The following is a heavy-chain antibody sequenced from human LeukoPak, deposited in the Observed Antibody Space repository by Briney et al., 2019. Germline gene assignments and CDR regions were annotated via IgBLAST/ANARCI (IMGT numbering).Heavy chain of an antibody. J-gene: IGHJ5*02. V-gene: IGHV1-69*02. CDR3: ARGRYYGSGSYSSWWFDP. CDR2: IIPILGIA. Sequence: GASVKVSCKASGGTFSSYTISWVRQAPGQGVEWMGRIIPILGIANYAQKFQGRVTLTADKATSTAYMELSSLRSEDTAVYYGARGRYYGSGSYSSWWFDPWGQGTLVTVSS. D-gene: IGHD3-10*01. CDR1: GGTFSSYT.